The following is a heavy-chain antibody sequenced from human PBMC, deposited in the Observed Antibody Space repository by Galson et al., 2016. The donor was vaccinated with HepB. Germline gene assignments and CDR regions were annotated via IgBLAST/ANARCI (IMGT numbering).Heavy chain of an antibody. CDR1: GFSFANYA. J-gene: IGHJ4*02. CDR2: ISYDGTYK. D-gene: IGHD2-21*02. Sequence: SLRLSCAASGFSFANYAIHWVRQAPGNGLEWVAVISYDGTYKHYADSVKGRFTISRDNSKHTLSLQMSSLRTEDTAVYYCARDDDFDPFCYFDYWGQGTLVTVSS. CDR3: ARDDDFDPFCYFDY. V-gene: IGHV3-30-3*01.